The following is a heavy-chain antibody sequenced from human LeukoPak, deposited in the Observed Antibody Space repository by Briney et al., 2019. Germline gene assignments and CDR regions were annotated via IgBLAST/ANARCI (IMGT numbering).Heavy chain of an antibody. CDR2: IFPSGGEI. J-gene: IGHJ4*02. CDR1: GFTFSTFA. D-gene: IGHD3-22*01. V-gene: IGHV3-23*01. CDR3: ARGEYNYYDSSAYYYYFDC. Sequence: GGSLRLSCAASGFTFSTFAMIWVRQPPGKGLEWVSSIFPSGGEIHYADSVRGRFTISRDNSKSTLSLQMNSLSAEDTALYYCARGEYNYYDSSAYYYYFDCWGQGTLVTVSS.